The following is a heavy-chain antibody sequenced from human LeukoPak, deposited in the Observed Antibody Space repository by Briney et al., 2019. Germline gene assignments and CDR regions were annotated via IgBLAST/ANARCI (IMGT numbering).Heavy chain of an antibody. CDR1: GFTFSSYW. CDR3: ARGRPHGNDY. D-gene: IGHD4-23*01. V-gene: IGHV3-74*01. J-gene: IGHJ4*02. CDR2: IASDRSST. Sequence: GGSLRLSCAASGFTFSSYWMNWVRQAPGKGLVWVSRIASDRSSTTYADSVKGRFSISRDNAKNTLYLQMNSLRVEDTAVYCCARGRPHGNDYWGQGTLVTVSS.